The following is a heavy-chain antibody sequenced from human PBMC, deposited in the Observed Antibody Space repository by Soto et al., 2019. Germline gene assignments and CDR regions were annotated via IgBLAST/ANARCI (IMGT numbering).Heavy chain of an antibody. D-gene: IGHD3-10*01. CDR3: ARDRPESSGSYYKERAQTYYYYGMDV. CDR2: ISAYNGNT. V-gene: IGHV1-18*04. J-gene: IGHJ6*02. CDR1: GYTFTSYG. Sequence: ASVKVSCKASGYTFTSYGISWVRQAPGQGLEWMGWISAYNGNTNYAQKLQGRVTMTTDTSTSTAYMELRSLRSDDTAVYYCARDRPESSGSYYKERAQTYYYYGMDVWGQGTTVTV.